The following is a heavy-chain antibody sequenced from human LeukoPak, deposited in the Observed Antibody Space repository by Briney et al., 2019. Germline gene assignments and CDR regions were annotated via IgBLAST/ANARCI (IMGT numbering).Heavy chain of an antibody. D-gene: IGHD3-22*01. Sequence: GGSLRLSCAAPVFTFSSYSMNGVRQAPGKGREWVGRIKSKTDGWTTDYAAPVKGRFTISRDDSKNTLYLQMNSLKTEDTAVYYCTTADSLNYYDSSGWAFDYWGQGTLVTVSS. CDR1: VFTFSSYS. V-gene: IGHV3-15*01. J-gene: IGHJ4*02. CDR3: TTADSLNYYDSSGWAFDY. CDR2: IKSKTDGWTT.